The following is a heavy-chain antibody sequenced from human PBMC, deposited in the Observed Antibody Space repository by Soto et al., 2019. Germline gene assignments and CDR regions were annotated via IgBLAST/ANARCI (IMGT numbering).Heavy chain of an antibody. CDR1: GDSLRISYHY. CDR3: VRVEMYAGELTPNVDR. D-gene: IGHD2-8*01. CDR2: IYYTGNT. Sequence: PSETLSLTSTVSGDSLRISYHYWGWIRQLPGKGLEWIGSIYYTGNTYYNPSLKSRVSISVDMATNEISLRLRAESVADTAVYYCVRVEMYAGELTPNVDRWGQGAMVTVSS. V-gene: IGHV4-39*01. J-gene: IGHJ1*01.